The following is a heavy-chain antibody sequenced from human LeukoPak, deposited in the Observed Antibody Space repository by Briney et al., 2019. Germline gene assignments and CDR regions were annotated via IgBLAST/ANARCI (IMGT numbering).Heavy chain of an antibody. V-gene: IGHV4-61*02. D-gene: IGHD1-1*01. Sequence: TSETLSLTCTVSGDSISSGDYYWSWIRQPAGKGLEWIGRISSSGSTNYNPSLKSRVTISVDTSKNQFSLKLSSVTAADTAVYYCARVTPPFERYYYYYYMDVWGKGTTVTISS. J-gene: IGHJ6*03. CDR2: ISSSGST. CDR1: GDSISSGDYY. CDR3: ARVTPPFERYYYYYYMDV.